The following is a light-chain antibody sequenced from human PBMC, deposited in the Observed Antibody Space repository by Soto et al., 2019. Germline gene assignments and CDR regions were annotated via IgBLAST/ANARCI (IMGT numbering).Light chain of an antibody. CDR1: SGDVLTYDG. J-gene: IGLJ3*02. CDR3: CSYAHTSGWV. CDR2: EGN. Sequence: QSALTQPASVSASPGQSITISCTGPSGDVLTYDGVSWYQHHPVKAPKLIIYEGNKRPSGVSHRFSGPKSGHMASLTISRLHAEDEADYYSCSYAHTSGWVFGGGTKVTVL. V-gene: IGLV2-23*01.